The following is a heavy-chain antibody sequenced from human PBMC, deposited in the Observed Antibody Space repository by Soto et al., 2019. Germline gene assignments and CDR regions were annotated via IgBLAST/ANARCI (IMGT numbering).Heavy chain of an antibody. D-gene: IGHD2-8*02. CDR1: GGSFSGYY. CDR2: INHSGST. V-gene: IGHV4-34*01. J-gene: IGHJ4*02. CDR3: ARREGTAFDY. Sequence: SETLSLTCAVYGGSFSGYYWSWIRQPPGKGLEWIGEINHSGSTNYNPSLNSRVTISVDTSKNQFSLKLSSVTAADTAVYYCARREGTAFDYWGQGTLVTVSS.